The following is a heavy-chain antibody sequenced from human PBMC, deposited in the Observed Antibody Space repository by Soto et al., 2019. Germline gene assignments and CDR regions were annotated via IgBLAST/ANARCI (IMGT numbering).Heavy chain of an antibody. CDR1: GITLGNAW. CDR3: TTTRPGTNFFDN. V-gene: IGHV3-15*01. CDR2: NRSKRDGGTT. Sequence: GGSLRLSCAASGITLGNAWMNWVRQDPGKGLDRVGCNRSKRDGGTTEYAAPVECRFTCARDYSKNTLFQQMSGLKAEDTVVYYCTTTRPGTNFFDNWGQGTMVTVSS. J-gene: IGHJ3*02. D-gene: IGHD6-13*01.